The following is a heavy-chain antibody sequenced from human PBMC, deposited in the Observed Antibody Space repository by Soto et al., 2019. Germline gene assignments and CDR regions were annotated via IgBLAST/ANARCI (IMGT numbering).Heavy chain of an antibody. D-gene: IGHD3-22*01. J-gene: IGHJ4*02. Sequence: QLVQSGAEVKKPGASVKVSCKASGYTFTTYGVSWVRQAPGQGLEWMGWISAYNGNTNYVHSFQGRVTMTTDTSTSTAYMELMSLRSDDTAVYYWARVLSSASYLVPDYWGQGTLVTVSS. CDR3: ARVLSSASYLVPDY. V-gene: IGHV1-18*01. CDR2: ISAYNGNT. CDR1: GYTFTTYG.